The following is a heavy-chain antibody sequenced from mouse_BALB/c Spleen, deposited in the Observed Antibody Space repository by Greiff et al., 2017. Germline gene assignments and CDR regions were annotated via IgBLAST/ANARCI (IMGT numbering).Heavy chain of an antibody. Sequence: DVKLVESGGGLVQPGGSLKLPCAPPGFTFSSYTMSWVRQTPEKRLGWVAYMSNGGGSTYYPDTVKGRFTISRDNAKNTLYLQMSSLKSEDTAMYYCARKGGYRYDNAMDYWGQGTSVTVSS. CDR2: MSNGGGST. V-gene: IGHV5-12-2*01. CDR1: GFTFSSYT. D-gene: IGHD2-14*01. J-gene: IGHJ4*01. CDR3: ARKGGYRYDNAMDY.